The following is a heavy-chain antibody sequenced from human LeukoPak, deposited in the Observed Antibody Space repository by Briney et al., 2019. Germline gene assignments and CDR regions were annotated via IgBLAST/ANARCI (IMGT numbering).Heavy chain of an antibody. CDR3: ARDGWATSDY. D-gene: IGHD3-10*01. V-gene: IGHV3-7*01. Sequence: GGSLRLSCAASGFTFSSYWRSWVRQAPGKGLEWVANIKQDGSEKYYVDSVKGRFTISRDNAKNSLYLQMNSLRAEDTAVYYCARDGWATSDYWGQGTLVTVSS. CDR2: IKQDGSEK. CDR1: GFTFSSYW. J-gene: IGHJ4*02.